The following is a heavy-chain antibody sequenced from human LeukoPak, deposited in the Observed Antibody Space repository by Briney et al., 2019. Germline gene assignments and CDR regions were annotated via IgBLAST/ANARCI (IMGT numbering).Heavy chain of an antibody. CDR1: GGSFSSGSYY. CDR2: IYTSGST. J-gene: IGHJ3*02. Sequence: SQTLSLTCTVSGGSFSSGSYYWSWIRQPAGKGLEWIGRIYTSGSTNYNPSLKSRVTISVDTSKNQFSLKLSSVTAADTAVYYCARDRVDTANDAFDIWGQGTMVTVSS. CDR3: ARDRVDTANDAFDI. V-gene: IGHV4-61*02. D-gene: IGHD5-18*01.